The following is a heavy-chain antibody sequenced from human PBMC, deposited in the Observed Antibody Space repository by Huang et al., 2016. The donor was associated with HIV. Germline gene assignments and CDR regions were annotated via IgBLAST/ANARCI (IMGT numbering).Heavy chain of an antibody. J-gene: IGHJ5*02. CDR1: GGSLSGYY. Sequence: QVHLQQWGAGLLKSAETLSLTCAVYGGSLSGYYWSLLRQTPGKGLGWIGEINHLGRLNYNPSLKMRVSISMDGSKKQFSLKLRCMSDADTAVDFCARDATKNPRGWFDPWGQGTLVTVSS. D-gene: IGHD3-10*01. CDR2: INHLGRL. CDR3: ARDATKNPRGWFDP. V-gene: IGHV4-34*02.